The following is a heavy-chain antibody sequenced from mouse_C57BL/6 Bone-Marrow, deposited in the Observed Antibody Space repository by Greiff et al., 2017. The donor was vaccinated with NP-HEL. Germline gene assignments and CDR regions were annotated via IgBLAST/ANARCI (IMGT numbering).Heavy chain of an antibody. V-gene: IGHV1-82*01. CDR3: ARKFYDGYYPY. CDR2: IYPGDGDT. Sequence: QVQLQQSGPELVKPGASVKISCKASGYAFSSSWMNWVKQRPGKGLEWIGRIYPGDGDTNYNGKFKGKATLTADKSSSTAYMQLSSLTSEDSAVYFCARKFYDGYYPYRGQGTTLTVAS. J-gene: IGHJ2*01. CDR1: GYAFSSSW. D-gene: IGHD2-3*01.